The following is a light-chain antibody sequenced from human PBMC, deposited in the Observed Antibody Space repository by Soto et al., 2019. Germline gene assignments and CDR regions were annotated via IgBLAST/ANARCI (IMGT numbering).Light chain of an antibody. J-gene: IGLJ2*01. CDR2: RNN. CDR1: SSNIGSNY. V-gene: IGLV1-47*01. Sequence: QSALTQPPSASGTPGQRVTISRSGSSSNIGSNYVYWYQQLPGTAPKLLIYRNNQRPSGVPDRFSGSKSGTSASLAISGLRSEDEADYYCAAWDDSLSGPVFGGGTKLTVL. CDR3: AAWDDSLSGPV.